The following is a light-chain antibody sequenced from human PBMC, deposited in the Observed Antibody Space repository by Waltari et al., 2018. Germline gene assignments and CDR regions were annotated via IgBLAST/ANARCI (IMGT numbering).Light chain of an antibody. CDR2: DVS. V-gene: IGLV2-11*01. J-gene: IGLJ2*01. Sequence: QSALTQPRPVSGSPGQSVTISCTGTTSDVGGYNYVSWYHQHPGKAPKLMLYDVSKRPAGVPDRFAGSKSGNTASLTISGLQAEDEADYYCCSYAGSYTLKVFGGGTKLTVL. CDR3: CSYAGSYTLKV. CDR1: TSDVGGYNY.